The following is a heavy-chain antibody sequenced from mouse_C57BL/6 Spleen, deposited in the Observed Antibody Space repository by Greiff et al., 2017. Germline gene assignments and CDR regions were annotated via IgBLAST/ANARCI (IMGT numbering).Heavy chain of an antibody. Sequence: QVQLQQSGAELVRPGASVTLSCKASGYTLTDSEMHWVKQTPVPGLEWIGAIDPETGGAAYNQKFQGKAILTADNSSSTAYMELRSLTSADSAVYYCTRDGLRRETTPYTKDYWGQGTSVTVSS. D-gene: IGHD2-4*01. CDR1: GYTLTDSE. CDR2: IDPETGGA. CDR3: TRDGLRRETTPYTKDY. V-gene: IGHV1-15*01. J-gene: IGHJ4*01.